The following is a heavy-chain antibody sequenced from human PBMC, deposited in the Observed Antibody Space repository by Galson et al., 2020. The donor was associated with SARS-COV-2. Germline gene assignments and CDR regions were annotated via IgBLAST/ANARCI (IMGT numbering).Heavy chain of an antibody. D-gene: IGHD3-16*01. J-gene: IGHJ2*01. CDR2: IYYSGST. V-gene: IGHV4-39*07. Sequence: SETLSLTCTVSGGSIRSNLYYWAWIRQSPGKGLEWLGSIYYSGSTYYNPALGGRVTTSVDTSQNHFSVRLNSVTAADTAVYYCAGELGLGTTRYFDLWGLGTLVTVSS. CDR3: AGELGLGTTRYFDL. CDR1: GGSIRSNLYY.